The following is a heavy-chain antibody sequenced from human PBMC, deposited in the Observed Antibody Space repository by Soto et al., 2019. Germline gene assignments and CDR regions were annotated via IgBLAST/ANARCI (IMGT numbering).Heavy chain of an antibody. J-gene: IGHJ4*02. Sequence: GGSLRLSCAASGFTFSSYGMHWVRQAPGKGLEWVAVIWYDGSNKYYADSVKGRFTISRDNSKNTLYLQMNSLRAEDTAVYYCARGYCGGDCYFYYFDYWGQGTLVTVSS. CDR1: GFTFSSYG. CDR3: ARGYCGGDCYFYYFDY. D-gene: IGHD2-21*02. CDR2: IWYDGSNK. V-gene: IGHV3-33*01.